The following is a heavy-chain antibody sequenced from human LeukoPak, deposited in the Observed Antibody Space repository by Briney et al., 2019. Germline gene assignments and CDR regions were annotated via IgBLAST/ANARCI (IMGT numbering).Heavy chain of an antibody. CDR3: AKVWSADFWSGYFTWFYP. CDR2: ISGSGGSM. V-gene: IGHV3-23*01. Sequence: GGSLRLSCTASGFTFSVYAMIWVRQAPEKGLEWVSGISGSGGSMYYADSVKGRFTISRDNSKNTLYLQMNSLRAEDTAVYYCAKVWSADFWSGYFTWFYPWGQGTLVTVSS. J-gene: IGHJ5*02. CDR1: GFTFSVYA. D-gene: IGHD3-3*01.